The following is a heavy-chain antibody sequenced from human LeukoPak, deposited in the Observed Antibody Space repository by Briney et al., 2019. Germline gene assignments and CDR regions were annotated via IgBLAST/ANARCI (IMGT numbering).Heavy chain of an antibody. CDR3: ARRTGSYFDSSGYPDY. D-gene: IGHD3-22*01. Sequence: GGSLRLSCAASGLTFSSYWMSWVRQAPGKGLEWVANIRQDGSEKYYVDSVKGRFTISRDNAENSLYLQMNSLRAEDTAIYYCARRTGSYFDSSGYPDYWGQGTLVTVSS. CDR1: GLTFSSYW. J-gene: IGHJ4*02. CDR2: IRQDGSEK. V-gene: IGHV3-7*01.